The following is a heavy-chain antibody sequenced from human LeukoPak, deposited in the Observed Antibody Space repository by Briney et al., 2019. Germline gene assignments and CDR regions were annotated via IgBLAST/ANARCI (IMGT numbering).Heavy chain of an antibody. Sequence: GASVKVSCKASGYSFTDYYMHWVRQAPGQGLEWMGWINPNNGGTNYAQKFQGRVTMTRDTSISTAYMELSRLRSDDTAVYYCARVYSTGWYGYWGRGTLVTVSA. CDR2: INPNNGGT. J-gene: IGHJ4*02. CDR3: ARVYSTGWYGY. D-gene: IGHD6-19*01. V-gene: IGHV1-2*02. CDR1: GYSFTDYY.